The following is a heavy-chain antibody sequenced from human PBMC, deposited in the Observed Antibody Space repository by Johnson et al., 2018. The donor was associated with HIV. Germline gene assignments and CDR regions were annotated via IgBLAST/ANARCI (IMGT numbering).Heavy chain of an antibody. D-gene: IGHD2-2*01. V-gene: IGHV3-9*01. Sequence: VQLVESGGGLVQPGRSLRLSCAASGFTFDDYAMHWVRQAPGKGLEWVSGISWNSGTIGYADSVKGRFPVSRDNAKNTLYLQMNSLRPEDTALYYCAKERQGAISVFALAGAFDIWGQGSMVTVSS. J-gene: IGHJ3*02. CDR1: GFTFDDYA. CDR2: ISWNSGTI. CDR3: AKERQGAISVFALAGAFDI.